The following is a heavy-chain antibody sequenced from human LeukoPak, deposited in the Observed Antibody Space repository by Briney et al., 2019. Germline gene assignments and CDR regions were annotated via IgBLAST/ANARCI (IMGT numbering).Heavy chain of an antibody. V-gene: IGHV4-34*01. CDR3: ARGEYYGSGSYYTPYYFDY. CDR2: INHSGST. D-gene: IGHD3-10*01. J-gene: IGHJ4*02. CDR1: GGSFSGYY. Sequence: SETLSLTCAVYGGSFSGYYWSWIRQPPGKGLEWIGEINHSGSTNYDPSLKSRVTISVDTSKNQFSLKLSSVTAADTAVYYCARGEYYGSGSYYTPYYFDYWGQGTLVTVSS.